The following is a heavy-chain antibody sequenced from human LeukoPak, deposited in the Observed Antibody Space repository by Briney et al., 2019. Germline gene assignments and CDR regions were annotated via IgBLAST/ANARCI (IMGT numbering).Heavy chain of an antibody. V-gene: IGHV3-48*04. J-gene: IGHJ4*02. D-gene: IGHD2-15*01. CDR1: GFTFSSYS. CDR2: ISSSSITI. Sequence: GGSLRLSCAASGFTFSSYSLNWVRQAPGKGLEWVSFISSSSITIYYADSVKGRFTISRDNAEKSLRLQMNSLRAEDTAVYYCARDRGGSYSAIDYWGQGTLVTVSS. CDR3: ARDRGGSYSAIDY.